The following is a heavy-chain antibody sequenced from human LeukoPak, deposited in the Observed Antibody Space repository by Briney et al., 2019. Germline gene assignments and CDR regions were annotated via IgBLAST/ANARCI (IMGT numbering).Heavy chain of an antibody. J-gene: IGHJ5*02. V-gene: IGHV1-2*02. CDR1: GYTFTGYY. Sequence: RRASVKVSCKASGYTFTGYYMHWVRQAPGQGLEWMGWINPNSGGTNYAQKFQGRVTMTRDTSISTAYMELSRLRSDDTAAYYCARDPSNSGHNWFDPWGQGTLVTASS. CDR3: ARDPSNSGHNWFDP. CDR2: INPNSGGT. D-gene: IGHD4-11*01.